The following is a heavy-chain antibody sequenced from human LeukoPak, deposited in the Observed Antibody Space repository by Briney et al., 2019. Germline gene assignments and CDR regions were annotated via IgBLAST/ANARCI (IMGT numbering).Heavy chain of an antibody. V-gene: IGHV4-39*07. CDR1: GGSISSYY. CDR2: IYYSGST. D-gene: IGHD1-20*01. Sequence: SETLSLTCTVSGGSISSYYWSWIRQPPGKGLEWIGSIYYSGSTYYNPSLKSRVTISVDTSKNQFSLKLSSVTAADTAVYYCARVHRYNWKEGSLDYWGQGTLVTVSS. CDR3: ARVHRYNWKEGSLDY. J-gene: IGHJ4*02.